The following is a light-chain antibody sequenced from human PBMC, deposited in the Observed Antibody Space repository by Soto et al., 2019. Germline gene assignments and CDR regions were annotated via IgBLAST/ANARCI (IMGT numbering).Light chain of an antibody. V-gene: IGKV3-15*01. CDR1: QSVSSN. J-gene: IGKJ2*01. CDR2: GAS. Sequence: EIVMTQSPATLSVSPGERATLSCRASQSVSSNLAWYQQKPGQAPRLLIYGASTRATGIPARFSGSGSGTAFTLTISSLQCEDFAVYYCQQYNNWPPYTFGQGTKLEIK. CDR3: QQYNNWPPYT.